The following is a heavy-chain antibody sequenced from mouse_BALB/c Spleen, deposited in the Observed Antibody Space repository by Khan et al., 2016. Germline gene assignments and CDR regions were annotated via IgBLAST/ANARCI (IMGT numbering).Heavy chain of an antibody. Sequence: VQLQQPGPGLVKPSQSLSLTCTVTGYSITSDYAWNWIRQFPGNKLEWMGYISYSGSTSYNPSLKSRISITRDTSKNQFFLQLNSVTTEDTATYYCARSRGNYFDCWGQGTTLTVSS. CDR1: GYSITSDYA. J-gene: IGHJ2*01. V-gene: IGHV3-2*02. CDR2: ISYSGST. CDR3: ARSRGNYFDC.